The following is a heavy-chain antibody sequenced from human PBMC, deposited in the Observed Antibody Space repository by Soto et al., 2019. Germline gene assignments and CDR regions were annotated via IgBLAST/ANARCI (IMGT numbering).Heavy chain of an antibody. CDR3: ARDIAAAGTSYYYYGMDV. CDR1: GFTFSSYG. V-gene: IGHV3-33*01. Sequence: QVQLVKSGGGVLQPGRSLRLSCAASGFTFSSYGMHWVRQAPGKGLEWVAVIWYDGSNKYYADSVKGRFTISRDNSKNTLYLQMNSLRAEDTAVYYCARDIAAAGTSYYYYGMDVWGQGTTVTVSS. D-gene: IGHD6-13*01. CDR2: IWYDGSNK. J-gene: IGHJ6*02.